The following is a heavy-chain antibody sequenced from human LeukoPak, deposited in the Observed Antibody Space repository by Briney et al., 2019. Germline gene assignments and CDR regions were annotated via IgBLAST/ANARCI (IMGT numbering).Heavy chain of an antibody. CDR3: AKEPLSCSGGSCYSVFDY. V-gene: IGHV3-23*01. D-gene: IGHD2-15*01. Sequence: GGSLRLSCAASGFTFSIYAMNWVRQAPGKGLEWVSAIGGSGAGTYYADSVKGRFTISRDNSKNTLYLQMDSLRAEDTAVYYCAKEPLSCSGGSCYSVFDYWGQGTLVTVSS. CDR2: IGGSGAGT. CDR1: GFTFSIYA. J-gene: IGHJ4*02.